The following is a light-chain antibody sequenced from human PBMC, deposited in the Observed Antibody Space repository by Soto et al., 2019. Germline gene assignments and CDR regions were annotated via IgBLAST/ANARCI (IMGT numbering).Light chain of an antibody. V-gene: IGLV2-11*01. CDR2: DVT. CDR1: SSDVGGHNS. J-gene: IGLJ1*01. CDR3: CSYAGTYTYV. Sequence: QSALTQPRSVSGSPGQSVAISCTGTSSDVGGHNSVSWYQQHPGKAPKLMIYDVTKRPSGVPDRFSGSKSGNTASLTISGLRPEDETDYYCCSYAGTYTYVFGTGTKITV.